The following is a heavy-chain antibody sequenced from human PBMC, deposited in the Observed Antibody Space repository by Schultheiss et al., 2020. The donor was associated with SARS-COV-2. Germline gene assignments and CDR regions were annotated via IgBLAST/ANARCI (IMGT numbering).Heavy chain of an antibody. D-gene: IGHD3-10*01. V-gene: IGHV4-34*01. CDR3: ARDSQWYQLLLPRFLYYGMDV. CDR1: GGTFDGYY. J-gene: IGHJ6*02. Sequence: GSLRLSCAVYGGTFDGYYWSWIRQPPGKGLEWIGDINHRGTTNYNPSLNSRATISLDTSKNQISLRLTSVTAADTAVYYCARDSQWYQLLLPRFLYYGMDVWGRGTPVTVSS. CDR2: INHRGTT.